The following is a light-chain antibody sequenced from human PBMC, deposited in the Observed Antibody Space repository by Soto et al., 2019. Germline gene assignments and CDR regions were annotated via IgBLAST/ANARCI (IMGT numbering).Light chain of an antibody. CDR2: KAS. V-gene: IGKV1-5*03. CDR3: QQYKSYSLT. J-gene: IGKJ1*01. CDR1: QSISSW. Sequence: DIQMTQSPSTLSASVGDRVTITCRASQSISSWLAWYQQKPGKAPKLLIYKASSLESGVPSRFSGSGSGTEFTLTIISLQPDDFATYYCQQYKSYSLTFGQGTKVEIK.